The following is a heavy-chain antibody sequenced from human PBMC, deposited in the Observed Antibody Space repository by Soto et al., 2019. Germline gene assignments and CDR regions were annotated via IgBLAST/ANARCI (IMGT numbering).Heavy chain of an antibody. CDR3: ANGRGKGSVGADSSSWPAQHDYYYYGMDV. CDR2: ISGSGGST. Sequence: PGGSLRLSCAASGFTFSSYAMSWVRQAPWKGLEWVSAISGSGGSTYYADSVKGRFTISRDNSKNTLYLQMNSLRAEDTAVYYCANGRGKGSVGADSSSWPAQHDYYYYGMDVRGQGTTVTVSS. D-gene: IGHD6-13*01. CDR1: GFTFSSYA. V-gene: IGHV3-23*01. J-gene: IGHJ6*02.